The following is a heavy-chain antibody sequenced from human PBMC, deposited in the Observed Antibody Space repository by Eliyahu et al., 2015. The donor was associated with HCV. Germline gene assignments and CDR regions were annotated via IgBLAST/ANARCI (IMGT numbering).Heavy chain of an antibody. CDR1: GFTFSNAW. D-gene: IGHD3-22*01. CDR3: TTELSLDFYYYDSSGTGYYFDY. J-gene: IGHJ4*02. V-gene: IGHV3-15*01. CDR2: IKSKTDGGTT. Sequence: EVQLVESGGGLVKPGGSLRLSCTASGFTFSNAWMSWVRQAPGKGLEWFGRIKSKTDGGTTDYAAPVKGRFTISRDDSKNTLYLQMNSLKTEDTAVYYCTTELSLDFYYYDSSGTGYYFDYWGQGTLVTVSS.